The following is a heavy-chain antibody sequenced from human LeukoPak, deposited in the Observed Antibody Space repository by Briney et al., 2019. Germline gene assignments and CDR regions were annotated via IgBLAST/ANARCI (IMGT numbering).Heavy chain of an antibody. D-gene: IGHD2/OR15-2a*01. Sequence: GGSLRLSCTASEFTFSSSWMTWVRQAPGKGLAWLANINEDGSTKNYVDSVKGRFSISRDNAKKSLYLQMNSLRAEDTAVYYCARGRAYSTFDYWGQGTLVTVSS. CDR1: EFTFSSSW. V-gene: IGHV3-7*03. CDR3: ARGRAYSTFDY. CDR2: INEDGSTK. J-gene: IGHJ4*02.